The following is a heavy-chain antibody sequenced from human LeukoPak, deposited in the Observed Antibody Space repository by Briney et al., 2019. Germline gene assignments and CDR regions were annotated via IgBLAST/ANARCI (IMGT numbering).Heavy chain of an antibody. J-gene: IGHJ4*02. D-gene: IGHD2-8*01. CDR3: WRPHCSNSVCSSSRVDF. Sequence: SETLSLTCSVSGDSITTNNYYWGWNRQPPGKGLEWIGNIHYSGSTYYSPSLKNRVTISVDTPKNQFSLRLKSVTAADTAVYYCWRPHCSNSVCSSSRVDFWGQGTLVTVSS. V-gene: IGHV4-39*01. CDR2: IHYSGST. CDR1: GDSITTNNYY.